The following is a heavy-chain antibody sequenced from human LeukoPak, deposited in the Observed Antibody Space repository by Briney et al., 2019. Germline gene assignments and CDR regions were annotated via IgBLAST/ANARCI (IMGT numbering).Heavy chain of an antibody. CDR1: GFTFSSYA. V-gene: IGHV3-23*01. Sequence: GGSLRLSCEASGFTFSSYAMSWVRQAPGKGLEWVSAISGSGENTYYADSVKGRFTISRDNSKNTLYLQMNSLRAEDTAVYYCARDYYYDSSGYLDYWGQGTLVTVSS. CDR2: ISGSGENT. J-gene: IGHJ4*02. D-gene: IGHD3-22*01. CDR3: ARDYYYDSSGYLDY.